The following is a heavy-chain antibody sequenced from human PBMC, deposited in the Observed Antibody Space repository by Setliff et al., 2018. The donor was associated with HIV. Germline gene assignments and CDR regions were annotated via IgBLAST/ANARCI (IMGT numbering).Heavy chain of an antibody. CDR3: ARTIGVVPAAIVHVDAFDI. Sequence: SETLSLTCTVSGGSISSGDYYWSWIRQPPGKGLEWIGYIYYSGSTYYNPSLKSRVTISVDTSKNQYSLKLCSVTAADTAVYYCARTIGVVPAAIVHVDAFDIWGQGTMVTVSS. J-gene: IGHJ3*02. V-gene: IGHV4-30-4*08. D-gene: IGHD2-2*01. CDR2: IYYSGST. CDR1: GGSISSGDYY.